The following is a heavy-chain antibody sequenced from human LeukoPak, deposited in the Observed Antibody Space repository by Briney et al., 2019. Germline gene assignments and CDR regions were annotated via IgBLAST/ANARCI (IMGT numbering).Heavy chain of an antibody. Sequence: PSETLSLTCTVSGGSISSYYWSWIRQPPGKGLEWIGYIYYSGSTNYNPSLKSRVTISVDTSKNQFSLKLSSVTAADTAVYYCARHTYDILTGYFMGTYDHERENAFDIWGQGTMVTVSS. CDR1: GGSISSYY. J-gene: IGHJ3*02. D-gene: IGHD3-9*01. CDR3: ARHTYDILTGYFMGTYDHERENAFDI. V-gene: IGHV4-59*08. CDR2: IYYSGST.